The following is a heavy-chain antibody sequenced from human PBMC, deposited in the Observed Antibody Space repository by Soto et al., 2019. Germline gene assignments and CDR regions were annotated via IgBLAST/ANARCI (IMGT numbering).Heavy chain of an antibody. CDR2: INPKSGGT. CDR3: ARDLEKGGGSEGFDY. D-gene: IGHD1-26*01. V-gene: IGHV1-2*02. J-gene: IGHJ4*02. CDR1: GYTFTVYY. Sequence: ASVKVSCKASGYTFTVYYMHWVRQAPGQGLEWMGWINPKSGGTMYPQKFQGRVTMTWDTSISTAYMALTRLRSDDTAVYYCARDLEKGGGSEGFDYWGQGTLVTVSS.